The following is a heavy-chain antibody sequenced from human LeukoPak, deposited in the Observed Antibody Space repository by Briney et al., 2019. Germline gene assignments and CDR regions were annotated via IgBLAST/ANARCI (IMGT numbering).Heavy chain of an antibody. CDR3: ARGEDFLSGSPTHFDY. J-gene: IGHJ4*02. V-gene: IGHV3-11*04. CDR1: GFTFSDYY. CDR2: ISSSGSTI. Sequence: GGSLRLSCAASGFTFSDYYMSWIRQAPGKGLEWVSYISSSGSTIYYADSVKDRFTISRDNAKNSLYLQMNSLRVEDTAVYYCARGEDFLSGSPTHFDYWGQGTLVTVSS. D-gene: IGHD3-3*01.